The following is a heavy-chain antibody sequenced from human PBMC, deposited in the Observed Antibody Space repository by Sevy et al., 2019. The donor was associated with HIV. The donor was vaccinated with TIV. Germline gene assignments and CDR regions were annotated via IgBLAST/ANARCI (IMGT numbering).Heavy chain of an antibody. CDR1: GGSFSGYY. CDR3: ARAPPVVVVPGAPSWFDP. Sequence: SETLSLTCAVYGGSFSGYYWNWIRQTPGKGLQSIGEINHSGSTNYNPSLKSRVTISVDTSKNQFSLRLNSVTAADTAVYYCARAPPVVVVPGAPSWFDPWGQGTLVTVSS. D-gene: IGHD2-2*01. J-gene: IGHJ5*02. CDR2: INHSGST. V-gene: IGHV4-34*01.